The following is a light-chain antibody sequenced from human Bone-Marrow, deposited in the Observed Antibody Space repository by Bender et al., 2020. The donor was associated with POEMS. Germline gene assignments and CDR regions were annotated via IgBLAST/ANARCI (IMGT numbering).Light chain of an antibody. CDR3: CSYAGSSTVI. Sequence: QSALTQPASVSGSPGQSITISCTGSSSDVGSFNLVSWYQQHPGKAPKLMIYEVNKRPSGVSNRFSGSKSGNTASLTISGLQADDESDYYCCSYAGSSTVIFGGGTKVTVL. CDR1: SSDVGSFNL. V-gene: IGLV2-23*02. J-gene: IGLJ2*01. CDR2: EVN.